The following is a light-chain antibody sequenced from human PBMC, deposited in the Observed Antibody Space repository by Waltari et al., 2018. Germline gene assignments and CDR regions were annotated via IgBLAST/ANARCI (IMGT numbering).Light chain of an antibody. CDR3: SSFTSTNTLL. CDR2: EVS. V-gene: IGLV2-14*01. CDR1: SSDIVAYKY. J-gene: IGLJ3*02. Sequence: QSALTHPAPVSASPGQSITISCTGTSSDIVAYKYVSWYQQYPDKAPNLIIYEVSNRPSGVSNRFSGSKSGNTASLSISGLQAEDESDYYCSSFTSTNTLLFGGGTKLTV.